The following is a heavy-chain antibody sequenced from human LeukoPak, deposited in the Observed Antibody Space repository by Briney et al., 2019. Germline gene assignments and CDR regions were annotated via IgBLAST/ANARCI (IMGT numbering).Heavy chain of an antibody. CDR3: ARDPVGASPG. J-gene: IGHJ4*02. Sequence: ASVKVSCKASGYTFTKYGITWVRQAPGQGLEWMGWISTYNGNTNYAQKLQGRVTMTTDTSTSTAYMELRSLISDDAAVYYCARDPVGASPGWGQGTLVTVSS. CDR1: GYTFTKYG. D-gene: IGHD1-26*01. V-gene: IGHV1-18*01. CDR2: ISTYNGNT.